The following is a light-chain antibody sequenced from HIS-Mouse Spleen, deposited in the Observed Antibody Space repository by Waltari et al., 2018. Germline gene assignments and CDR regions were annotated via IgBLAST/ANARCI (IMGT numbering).Light chain of an antibody. CDR3: YSTDSSGNHRV. CDR2: EDS. CDR1: ALPKKY. Sequence: SYELTQPPSVSVSPGQTARITCPGDALPKKYAYWYQQKSGQAPVLVIYEDSKRPSGIPVRFSGSSSGTMATLTISGDQVEDEADYYCYSTDSSGNHRVFGGGTKLTVL. V-gene: IGLV3-10*01. J-gene: IGLJ2*01.